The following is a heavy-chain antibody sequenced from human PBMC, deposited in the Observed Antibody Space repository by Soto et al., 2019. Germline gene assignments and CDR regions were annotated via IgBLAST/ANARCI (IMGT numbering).Heavy chain of an antibody. CDR3: ARDGRTPRFGWNHEHWFDP. J-gene: IGHJ5*02. V-gene: IGHV1-2*02. Sequence: QVQLVQSGPEVKKPGAAVKVSCKASGYRFSDYYLHWVRQAPGQGLEWMAWINPVSGGTNYAQKFQGRVTMTGDTSTSTVYLELTGLRHDDTAVYYCARDGRTPRFGWNHEHWFDPWGQGTLVTVSS. D-gene: IGHD6-19*01. CDR2: INPVSGGT. CDR1: GYRFSDYY.